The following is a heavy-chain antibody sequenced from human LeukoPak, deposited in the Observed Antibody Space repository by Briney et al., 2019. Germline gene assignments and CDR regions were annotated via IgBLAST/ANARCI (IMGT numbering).Heavy chain of an antibody. V-gene: IGHV4-4*07. D-gene: IGHD1-26*01. Sequence: PSETLSLTCTVSGGSISNYYWSWIRQPAGKGLEWIGRISNSGSTNYNLVHKSRVTMSVDTSKNQFSVRLSSVTAADTAMYYCAREAGASSFRPLDCWGPGVLVSVSS. CDR3: AREAGASSFRPLDC. CDR1: GGSISNYY. J-gene: IGHJ4*02. CDR2: ISNSGST.